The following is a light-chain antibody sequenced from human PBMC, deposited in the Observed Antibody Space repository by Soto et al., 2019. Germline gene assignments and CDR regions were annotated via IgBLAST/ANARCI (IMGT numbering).Light chain of an antibody. V-gene: IGKV1-39*01. CDR1: QTISNY. CDR3: QQSYSSVT. J-gene: IGKJ5*01. Sequence: DLQMTQSPSTLSASVGDRVTITCRASQTISNYLNWYQQKPGKAPNLLIYAASSLQGGVPSRFSGSGSGTDFTLTISSLLPEDFATDDCQQSYSSVTFGQGTRLEIK. CDR2: AAS.